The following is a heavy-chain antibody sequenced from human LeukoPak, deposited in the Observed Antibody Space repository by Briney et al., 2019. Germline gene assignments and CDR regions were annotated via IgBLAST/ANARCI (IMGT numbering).Heavy chain of an antibody. CDR1: GFTFSSFW. V-gene: IGHV3-7*01. J-gene: IGHJ4*02. Sequence: GGSLRLSCAASGFTFSSFWMNWVRQAPGKGLEWVANIKQDGTEKYYVDSVKGRFTISRDNTKNSLYLQMNSLRVEDTAVYYCARLPAYCSSTSCYYDYWGQGTLVTVSS. CDR2: IKQDGTEK. CDR3: ARLPAYCSSTSCYYDY. D-gene: IGHD2-2*01.